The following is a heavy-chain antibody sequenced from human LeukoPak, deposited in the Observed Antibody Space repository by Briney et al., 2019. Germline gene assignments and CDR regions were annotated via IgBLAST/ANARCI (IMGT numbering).Heavy chain of an antibody. J-gene: IGHJ4*02. Sequence: PGGSLRLSCAASGFTLSSYAMHWVRQAPGKGLEYVSAISSNGGSTYYANSVKGRFTISRDNPKNTLYLQMNSLRAEDTAVYYCADAVAGFWGQGTLVTVSS. V-gene: IGHV3-64*01. CDR2: ISSNGGST. CDR1: GFTLSSYA. CDR3: ADAVAGF. D-gene: IGHD6-19*01.